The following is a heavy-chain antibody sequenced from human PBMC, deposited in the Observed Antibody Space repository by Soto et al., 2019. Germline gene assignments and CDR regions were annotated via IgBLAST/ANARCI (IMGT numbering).Heavy chain of an antibody. D-gene: IGHD3-3*01. V-gene: IGHV3-15*07. CDR2: IKSKTDGGTT. CDR1: GFTFSSYA. CDR3: TTDIQSFTIFGVVIPT. J-gene: IGHJ4*02. Sequence: PGGSLRLSCAASGFTFSSYAMNWVRQAPGKGLKWVGRIKSKTDGGTTDYAAPVKGRFTISRDDSKNTLYLQMNSLKTEDTAVYYCTTDIQSFTIFGVVIPTGGQGTLVTVSS.